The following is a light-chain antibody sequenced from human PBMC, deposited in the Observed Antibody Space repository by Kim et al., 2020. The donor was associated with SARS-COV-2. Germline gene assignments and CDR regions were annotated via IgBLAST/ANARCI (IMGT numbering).Light chain of an antibody. CDR1: QSINTY. J-gene: IGKJ4*01. Sequence: DIQMTQSPSSLAASVGDRVTIICRASQSINTYLNWYQQKPDKAPKLLIYAASTLQSRVPSRFSGSGSGTDFTLTISSLQPEDFATYYCQQSHTAPLLTFGGGTKLEI. CDR3: QQSHTAPLLT. CDR2: AAS. V-gene: IGKV1-39*01.